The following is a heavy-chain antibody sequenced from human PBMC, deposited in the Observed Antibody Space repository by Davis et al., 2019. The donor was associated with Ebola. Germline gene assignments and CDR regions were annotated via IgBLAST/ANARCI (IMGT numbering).Heavy chain of an antibody. J-gene: IGHJ6*04. D-gene: IGHD6-19*01. V-gene: IGHV4-59*01. CDR1: GDSISSYY. CDR3: ARERASSGWYGYYYGMDV. Sequence: SETLSLTCTVSGDSISSYYWTWIRQPPGKGLAWFGYIYYRGSTKYNPSLKSRVTVSTDTSKNQFSLKVTSVTAADTAVYYCARERASSGWYGYYYGMDVWGKGTTVTVSS. CDR2: IYYRGST.